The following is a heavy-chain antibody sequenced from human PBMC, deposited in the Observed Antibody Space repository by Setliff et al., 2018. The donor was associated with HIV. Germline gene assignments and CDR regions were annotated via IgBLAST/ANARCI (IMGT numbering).Heavy chain of an antibody. Sequence: ASVKVSCKASGYTLNDYGITWVRQAPGQGLEWMGWISAYDGNTDQAQRFRDRVTMTTDTSTRTAYMELRSLRSDDTAVYYCARDPSRWVQPVTRITAFDIWGQGTMVTVSS. CDR1: GYTLNDYG. D-gene: IGHD5-18*01. CDR3: ARDPSRWVQPVTRITAFDI. V-gene: IGHV1-18*01. J-gene: IGHJ3*02. CDR2: ISAYDGNT.